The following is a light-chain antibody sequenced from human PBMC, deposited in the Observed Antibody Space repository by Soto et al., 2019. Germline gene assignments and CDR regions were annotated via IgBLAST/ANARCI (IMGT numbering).Light chain of an antibody. Sequence: DIQMTQSPSSLSASVGDRVTITCRASQGISNYLAWYQQKPGKVPKLLIYAASTLESGVPSRFSGSRSGTEFTLTISSLQPDDFATYYCQHYKSYPWTFGQGTKVDIK. CDR1: QGISNY. V-gene: IGKV1-16*01. CDR2: AAS. CDR3: QHYKSYPWT. J-gene: IGKJ1*01.